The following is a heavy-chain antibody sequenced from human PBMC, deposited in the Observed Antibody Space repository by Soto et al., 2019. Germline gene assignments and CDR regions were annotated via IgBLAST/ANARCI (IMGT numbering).Heavy chain of an antibody. CDR2: ISGSGGST. V-gene: IGHV3-23*01. D-gene: IGHD6-13*01. CDR1: GFTFSSYA. CDR3: EKDMLSSSFGY. Sequence: GGSLRLSCAASGFTFSSYAMSWVRQAPGKGLEWVSAISGSGGSTYYADSVKGRFTISRDNSKNTLYLQMNSLRAEDTAVYYCEKDMLSSSFGYWGQGTLVTVSS. J-gene: IGHJ4*02.